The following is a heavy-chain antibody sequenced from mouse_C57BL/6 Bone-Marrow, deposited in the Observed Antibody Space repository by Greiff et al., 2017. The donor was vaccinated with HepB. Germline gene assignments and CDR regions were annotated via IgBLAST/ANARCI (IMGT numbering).Heavy chain of an antibody. J-gene: IGHJ4*01. CDR1: GFTFSDFY. Sequence: EVKLVESGAGLVQSGRSLRLSCATSGFTFSDFYMEWVRQAPGKGLEWIAASRNKANDYTTEYRASVKGRFVVSRDTSQSILYLKMNALRAEDGAMYYCAREDKYERAMDYWGQGTSVTVSS. CDR3: AREDKYERAMDY. D-gene: IGHD5-1-1*01. CDR2: SRNKANDYTT. V-gene: IGHV7-1*01.